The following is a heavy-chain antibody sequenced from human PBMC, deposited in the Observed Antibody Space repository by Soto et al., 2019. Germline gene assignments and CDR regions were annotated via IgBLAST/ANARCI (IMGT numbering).Heavy chain of an antibody. CDR3: ERSTPDNFDI. D-gene: IGHD2-15*01. J-gene: IGHJ3*02. CDR1: GGSISSYY. V-gene: IGHV4-59*08. CDR2: IYYSGNT. Sequence: SETLSLTCTVSGGSISSYYWSWIRQPPGKGLQWIGYIYYSGNTNYNPSLKSRATISVDTSKNQFSLKLSSVTAADTAVYYCERSTPDNFDIWGQGTMVTVSS.